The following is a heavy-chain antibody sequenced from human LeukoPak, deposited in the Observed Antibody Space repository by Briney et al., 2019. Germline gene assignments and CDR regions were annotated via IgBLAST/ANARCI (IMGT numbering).Heavy chain of an antibody. V-gene: IGHV4-61*01. J-gene: IGHJ4*02. CDR2: IYYSGST. CDR3: ARHLSGDYAWLDY. CDR1: GGSVSSGSYY. Sequence: PSETLSLTCTVSGGSVSSGSYYWSWIRQPPGKGLEWIGHIYYSGSTNYNPSLKSRVTISVDTSKNQFSLKLSSVTAADTAVYYCARHLSGDYAWLDYWGQGTLVTVSS. D-gene: IGHD4-17*01.